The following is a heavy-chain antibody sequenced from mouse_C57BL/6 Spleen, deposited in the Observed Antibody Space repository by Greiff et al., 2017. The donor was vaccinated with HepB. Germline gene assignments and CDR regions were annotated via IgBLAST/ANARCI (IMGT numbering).Heavy chain of an antibody. D-gene: IGHD1-1*01. CDR1: GYTFTSYW. CDR3: ARGELTTVVAFDY. J-gene: IGHJ2*01. CDR2: IYPGSGST. Sequence: QVQLQQPGAELVKPGASVKMSCKASGYTFTSYWVTWVKQRPGQGLEWIGDIYPGSGSTNYNEKFKSKATLTVDTSSSTAYMQLSSLTSEDSAVYYCARGELTTVVAFDYWGQGTTLTVSS. V-gene: IGHV1-55*01.